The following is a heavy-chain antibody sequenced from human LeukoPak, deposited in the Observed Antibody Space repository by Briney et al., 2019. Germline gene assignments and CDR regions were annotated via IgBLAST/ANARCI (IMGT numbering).Heavy chain of an antibody. CDR2: INPNSGGT. D-gene: IGHD3-3*01. V-gene: IGHV1-2*02. CDR1: GYTFTSYY. Sequence: GASVKVSCKASGYTFTSYYMHWVRQAPGQGLEWMGWINPNSGGTNYAQKLQGRVTMTRDTSISTAYMELSRLRSDDTAVYYCARDKHDFWSGYYLFDYWGQGTLVTVSS. J-gene: IGHJ4*02. CDR3: ARDKHDFWSGYYLFDY.